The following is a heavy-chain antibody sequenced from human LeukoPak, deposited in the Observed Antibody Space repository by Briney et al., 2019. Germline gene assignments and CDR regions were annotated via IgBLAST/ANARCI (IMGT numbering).Heavy chain of an antibody. V-gene: IGHV3-33*01. D-gene: IGHD3-22*01. CDR1: GFTFITYG. Sequence: GGSLRLSCAASGFTFITYGMHWVRQAPGKGLEWVALIWYDGSYKYYADSVKGRFTISRDNSKNTLYLQMNSLRAEDTAVYYCAREYYDSSDYPRQHYFDYWGQGTLATVSS. CDR3: AREYYDSSDYPRQHYFDY. CDR2: IWYDGSYK. J-gene: IGHJ4*02.